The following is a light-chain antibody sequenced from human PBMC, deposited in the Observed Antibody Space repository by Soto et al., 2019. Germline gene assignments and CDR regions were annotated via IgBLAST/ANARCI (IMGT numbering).Light chain of an antibody. CDR2: GAS. CDR1: QSISSSY. Sequence: ENVLTQSPGTLSLSPGERATLSCRASQSISSSYLAWYQQKPGHPPRLLIYGASNRATGIPDRFSGSGSGTEPTLTFTKLEPEDFAVYYCQQYSGSPPLTFGGGTKVEIK. J-gene: IGKJ4*01. V-gene: IGKV3-20*01. CDR3: QQYSGSPPLT.